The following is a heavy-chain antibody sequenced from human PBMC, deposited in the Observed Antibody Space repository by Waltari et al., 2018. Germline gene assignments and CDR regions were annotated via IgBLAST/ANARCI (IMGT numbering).Heavy chain of an antibody. CDR2: IYTSGTT. Sequence: QVQLQESGPGLVRPSGTLSLTCSVSGASITGSYWTWIRQSAGKGLEWVGRIYTSGTTHYNPSLKSRVIISVDTSKNQFSLNLNSVTAADTAVYYCARDRGWFGEGNSYFYMDSWGKGTTVTVSS. CDR3: ARDRGWFGEGNSYFYMDS. D-gene: IGHD3-10*01. J-gene: IGHJ6*03. CDR1: GASITGSY. V-gene: IGHV4-4*07.